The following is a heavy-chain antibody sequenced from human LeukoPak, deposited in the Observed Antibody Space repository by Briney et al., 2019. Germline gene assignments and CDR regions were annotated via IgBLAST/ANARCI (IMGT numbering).Heavy chain of an antibody. J-gene: IGHJ4*02. Sequence: GGSLRLSCAASGFTLSSYAMSWVRQAPGKGLEWVANIKRDGSERYYVDSVKGRFTISRDNAKKSLYLQMNSLRAEDTAVYYCSRDKGSYPSFDYWGQGTLVTVSS. V-gene: IGHV3-7*01. CDR2: IKRDGSER. D-gene: IGHD1-26*01. CDR3: SRDKGSYPSFDY. CDR1: GFTLSSYA.